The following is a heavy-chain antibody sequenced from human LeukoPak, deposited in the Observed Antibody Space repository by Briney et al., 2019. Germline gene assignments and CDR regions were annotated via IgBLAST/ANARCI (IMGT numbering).Heavy chain of an antibody. J-gene: IGHJ5*02. V-gene: IGHV4-59*01. Sequence: PSETLSLTCTVSGGSISSYYWSWIRQPPGKGLEWIGYIYYSGGTNYNPSLKSRVTISVDTSKNQFSLKLSSVTAADTAVYYCARDGPGGWFDPWGQGTLVTVSS. CDR3: ARDGPGGWFDP. D-gene: IGHD3-10*01. CDR2: IYYSGGT. CDR1: GGSISSYY.